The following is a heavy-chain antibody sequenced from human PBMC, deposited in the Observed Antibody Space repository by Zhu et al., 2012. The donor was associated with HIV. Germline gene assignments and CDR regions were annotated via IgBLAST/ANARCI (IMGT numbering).Heavy chain of an antibody. Sequence: QVQLQGSGPGLVKPSETLSLTCDVSGSSINTANYWGWIRQPPGKGLEWIANIYRSGATYYNPSLKSRATISLDTSRNLFFLKLNSVTAADTAIYYCAKTGDDSFHASFDIWDQGTLITVSS. CDR2: IYRSGAT. CDR1: GSSINTANY. CDR3: AKTGDDSFHASFDI. D-gene: IGHD2-21*01. J-gene: IGHJ3*02. V-gene: IGHV4-38-2*01.